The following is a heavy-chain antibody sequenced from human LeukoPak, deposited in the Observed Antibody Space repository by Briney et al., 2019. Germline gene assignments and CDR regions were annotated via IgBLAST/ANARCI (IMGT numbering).Heavy chain of an antibody. CDR1: GFTFSNYW. J-gene: IGHJ5*02. Sequence: GGSLRLSCAASGFTFSNYWMSWVRQAPEKGLEWVANIRQDGSEKYYVDSVKGRFTISRDNAKKSLYLQMNSLRAEDTAVYYCARENVDYDFWSGYPNWFDPWGQGTLVTVSS. CDR2: IRQDGSEK. V-gene: IGHV3-7*05. D-gene: IGHD3-3*01. CDR3: ARENVDYDFWSGYPNWFDP.